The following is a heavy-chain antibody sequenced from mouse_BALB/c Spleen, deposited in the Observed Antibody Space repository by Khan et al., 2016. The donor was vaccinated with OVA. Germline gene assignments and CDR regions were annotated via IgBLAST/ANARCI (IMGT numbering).Heavy chain of an antibody. CDR3: ARTARIKK. Sequence: EVQLQESGPGLVKPSQSLSLTCTVTGYSITSGYGWNWIRQFPGNKLEWMVYISYSGSTNYNPSLKSRISITRDTSKNQFFLPLNSVTTEDTATYDGARTARIKKWGQGTTFTVSS. V-gene: IGHV3-2*02. CDR1: GYSITSGYG. D-gene: IGHD1-2*01. CDR2: ISYSGST. J-gene: IGHJ2*01.